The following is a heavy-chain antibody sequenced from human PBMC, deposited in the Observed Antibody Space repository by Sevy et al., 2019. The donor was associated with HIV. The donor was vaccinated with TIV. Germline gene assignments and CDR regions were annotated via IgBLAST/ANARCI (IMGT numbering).Heavy chain of an antibody. J-gene: IGHJ3*02. CDR2: ISHSGST. CDR3: AGGGAAAGAFDI. V-gene: IGHV4-34*01. CDR1: GGSFSGYS. D-gene: IGHD6-13*01. Sequence: SETLSLTCAVYGGSFSGYSCSWIRQPPGKGLEWIGEISHSGSTNYNPSVESRVTISVDTSKNQFSLKLSSVAAADTSVYCWAGGGAAAGAFDIWGQGTMVTVSS.